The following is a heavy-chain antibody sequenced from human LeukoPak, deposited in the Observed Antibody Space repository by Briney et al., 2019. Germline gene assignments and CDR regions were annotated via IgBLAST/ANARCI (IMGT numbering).Heavy chain of an antibody. Sequence: SETLSLTCTVSGGSISSYYWSWIRQPPGKGLEWIGYIYYSGGTNYNPSLKSRVTISVDTSKNQFSLKLRSVTAADTAVYYCARQLYYDSSGYDAFDIWGQGTMVTVSS. D-gene: IGHD3-22*01. CDR1: GGSISSYY. V-gene: IGHV4-59*01. CDR2: IYYSGGT. J-gene: IGHJ3*02. CDR3: ARQLYYDSSGYDAFDI.